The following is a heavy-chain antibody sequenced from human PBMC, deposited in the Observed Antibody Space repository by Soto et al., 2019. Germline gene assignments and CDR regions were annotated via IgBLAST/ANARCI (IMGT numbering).Heavy chain of an antibody. CDR2: ISYRGTT. J-gene: IGHJ5*02. CDR3: VRALGSRFMEWPRFDP. Sequence: QVQLQESGPGLVKPSQTLSLTCTVSGASISSGDYYWSWIRQPPGKGLERIAYISYRGTTYYNPSLKSRVTMSVDTSKNQFSLKLNSVNAADTAVYYCVRALGSRFMEWPRFDPWGQGTLVTVSS. D-gene: IGHD3-3*01. CDR1: GASISSGDYY. V-gene: IGHV4-30-4*01.